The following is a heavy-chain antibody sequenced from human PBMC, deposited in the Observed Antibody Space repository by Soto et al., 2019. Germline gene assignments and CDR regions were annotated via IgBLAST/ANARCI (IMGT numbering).Heavy chain of an antibody. CDR3: ARARGYSYGYSGDGMDV. Sequence: QVQLQESGPGLVKPSETLSLTCTVSGGSISSYYWSWIRQPPGKGLEWIGYIYYSGSTNYNPSLKSRVTISVDTSKNQFPLKLSSVTAADTAVYYCARARGYSYGYSGDGMDVWGQGTTVTVSS. V-gene: IGHV4-59*01. CDR1: GGSISSYY. D-gene: IGHD5-18*01. J-gene: IGHJ6*02. CDR2: IYYSGST.